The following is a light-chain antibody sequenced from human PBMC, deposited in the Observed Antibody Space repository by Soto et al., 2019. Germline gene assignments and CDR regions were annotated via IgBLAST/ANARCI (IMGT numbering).Light chain of an antibody. CDR2: DGS. V-gene: IGKV3-20*01. Sequence: EIVLTQSPGTLSVSPGERTTLYCMASPAVTSTYIAWYQQKPGQAPSLLLYDGSTRFTAIPDRFSGTGSGTDFALSISGLEPEHLAVYYCQHFGDPITFGQGTGLDIK. CDR1: PAVTSTY. J-gene: IGKJ5*01. CDR3: QHFGDPIT.